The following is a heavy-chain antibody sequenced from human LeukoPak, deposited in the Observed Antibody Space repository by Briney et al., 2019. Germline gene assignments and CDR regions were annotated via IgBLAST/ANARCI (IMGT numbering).Heavy chain of an antibody. Sequence: SETLSLTCTVSGGSISGYYWSWIRQPAGKGLEWIGSIYHSGSTYYNPPLKSRVTISVDTSKNQFSLKLSSVTAADTAVYYCARHAEAFDIWGQGTMVTVSS. J-gene: IGHJ3*02. V-gene: IGHV4-59*08. D-gene: IGHD1-14*01. CDR2: IYHSGST. CDR3: ARHAEAFDI. CDR1: GGSISGYY.